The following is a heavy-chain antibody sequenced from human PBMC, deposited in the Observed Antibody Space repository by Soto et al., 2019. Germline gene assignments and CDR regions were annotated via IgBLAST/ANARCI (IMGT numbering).Heavy chain of an antibody. V-gene: IGHV4-34*01. J-gene: IGHJ4*02. CDR2: INHSVST. D-gene: IGHD1-20*01. CDR1: GWSFSGYY. Sequence: SETLSLTCAVYGWSFSGYYCSWLRQAPGKGLEWIAEINHSVSTNYNPSLMSRVTISVDSSKNQFSLKLSSVTAADTAVYYCAGMTHAGNHQYYFDFWGQGTLVTVSS. CDR3: AGMTHAGNHQYYFDF.